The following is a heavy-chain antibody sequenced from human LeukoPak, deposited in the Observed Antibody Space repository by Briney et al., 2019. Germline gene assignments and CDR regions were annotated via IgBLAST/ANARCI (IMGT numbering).Heavy chain of an antibody. CDR3: ARDRDGPDY. CDR1: GFTFSSYG. V-gene: IGHV3-30*03. J-gene: IGHJ4*02. CDR2: ISYDGSNK. Sequence: GRSLRLSCAASGFTFSSYGMHWVRQAPGKGLEWVAVISYDGSNKYYADSVKGRFTISRDNSKNTLYLQMNSLRAEDTAVYYCARDRDGPDYWGQGTLVTVSS. D-gene: IGHD5-24*01.